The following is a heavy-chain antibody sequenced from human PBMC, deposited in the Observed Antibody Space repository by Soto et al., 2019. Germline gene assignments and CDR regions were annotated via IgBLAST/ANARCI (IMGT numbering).Heavy chain of an antibody. V-gene: IGHV4-39*01. J-gene: IGHJ6*02. D-gene: IGHD3-3*01. CDR3: ASLHITIFGVVTIYYGMDV. Sequence: QLQLQESGPGLVKPSETLSLTCTVSGGSISSSSYYWGWIRQPPGKGLEWIGSIYYSGSTYYNPSHNSRVSIYVDSTKNQFSRNLSSVPAADTAVYYCASLHITIFGVVTIYYGMDVWGQGTTVTVSS. CDR2: IYYSGST. CDR1: GGSISSSSYY.